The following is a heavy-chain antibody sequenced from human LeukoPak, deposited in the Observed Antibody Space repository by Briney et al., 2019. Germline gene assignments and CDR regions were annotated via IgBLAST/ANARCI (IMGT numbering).Heavy chain of an antibody. V-gene: IGHV3-11*05. J-gene: IGHJ4*02. CDR1: GFIFSGYY. D-gene: IGHD6-19*01. CDR3: ARDRGAVAATWFDY. Sequence: AGGSLRLSCAASGFIFSGYYMSWVRQAPGKGLEWVSCIGSSSTYTNYADSVKGRFTISRDNAKNSLYLQMDGLRAEDTAVYYCARDRGAVAATWFDYWGQGTLVTVSS. CDR2: IGSSSTYT.